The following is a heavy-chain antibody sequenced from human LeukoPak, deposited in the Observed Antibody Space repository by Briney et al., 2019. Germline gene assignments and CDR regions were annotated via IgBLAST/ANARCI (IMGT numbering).Heavy chain of an antibody. CDR2: INHSGST. D-gene: IGHD3-10*01. J-gene: IGHJ5*02. CDR1: GGSFSGYY. CDR3: ARGLRGVISNWFDP. V-gene: IGHV4-34*01. Sequence: SETLSLTCAVYGGSFSGYYWSWIRQPPGKGLEWIGEINHSGSTNYNPSLKSRVTISVDTSKNQFSLKLSSVTAADTAVYYCARGLRGVISNWFDPWGQGTLVTVSS.